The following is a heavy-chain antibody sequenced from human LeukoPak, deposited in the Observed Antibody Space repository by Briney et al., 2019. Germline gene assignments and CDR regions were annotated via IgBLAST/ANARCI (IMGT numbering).Heavy chain of an antibody. Sequence: KPSETLSLTCTVSGGSISSYYWSWIRQPPGKGLEWIGYIYYSGSTNYNPPLKSRVTISVDTSKNQFSLKLSSVTAADTAVYYCARLGGTVTTVEDYWGQGTLVTVPS. D-gene: IGHD4-17*01. CDR3: ARLGGTVTTVEDY. CDR2: IYYSGST. J-gene: IGHJ4*02. V-gene: IGHV4-59*01. CDR1: GGSISSYY.